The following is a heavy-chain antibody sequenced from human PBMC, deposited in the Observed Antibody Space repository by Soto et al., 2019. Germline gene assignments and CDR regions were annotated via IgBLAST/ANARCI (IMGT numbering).Heavy chain of an antibody. D-gene: IGHD3-3*01. Sequence: GGSLRLSCAASGFTFSSYAMSWVRQAPGKGLEWVSAISGSGGSTYYADSVKGRFTISRDNSKNTLYLQMNSLRAEDTAVYYCAKDRRMGYDFWSGSFGADYWGQGTLVTVSS. V-gene: IGHV3-23*01. CDR2: ISGSGGST. CDR3: AKDRRMGYDFWSGSFGADY. CDR1: GFTFSSYA. J-gene: IGHJ4*02.